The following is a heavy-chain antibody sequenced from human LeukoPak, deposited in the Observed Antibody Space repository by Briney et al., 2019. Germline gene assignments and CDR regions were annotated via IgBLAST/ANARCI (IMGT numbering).Heavy chain of an antibody. CDR2: IYTSGST. Sequence: SETLPLTCTVSGGSISSYYWSWIRQPAGKGLEWTGRIYTSGSTNYNPSLKSRVTISVDKSKNQFSLKLSSVTAADTAVYYCARIYSGYDGGYYFDYWGQGTLVTVSS. CDR3: ARIYSGYDGGYYFDY. D-gene: IGHD5-12*01. J-gene: IGHJ4*02. V-gene: IGHV4-4*07. CDR1: GGSISSYY.